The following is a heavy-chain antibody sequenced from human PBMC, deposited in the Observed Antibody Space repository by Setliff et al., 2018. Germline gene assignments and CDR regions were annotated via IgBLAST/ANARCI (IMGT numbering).Heavy chain of an antibody. D-gene: IGHD3-22*01. CDR1: GYTLTELS. CDR2: FDPEDGST. J-gene: IGHJ6*02. CDR3: ARVALESNDSSGYYSGENYYYGMDV. Sequence: ASVKVSCKVSGYTLTELSRHWVRQAPGKGLEWMGGFDPEDGSTSYAQKFQGRVTMTRDTSTSTVYMELSSLRSEDTAVYYCARVALESNDSSGYYSGENYYYGMDVWGQGTTVTVSS. V-gene: IGHV1-24*01.